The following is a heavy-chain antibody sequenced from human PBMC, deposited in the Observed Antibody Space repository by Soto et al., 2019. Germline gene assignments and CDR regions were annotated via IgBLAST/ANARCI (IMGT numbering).Heavy chain of an antibody. CDR3: SSKVAEGY. V-gene: IGHV3-30*09. CDR1: GCTFSRYA. D-gene: IGHD2-15*01. J-gene: IGHJ4*02. Sequence: QVHLVESGGGVVQPGGSLRLSCAASGCTFSRYAMHWVRHPPGKGLEWVAVMSSDGTYQSYADPVKGRFAISRDNSKNTLFLEMDNLRSEDTAMYYCSSKVAEGYWGQGTLVTFSS. CDR2: MSSDGTYQ.